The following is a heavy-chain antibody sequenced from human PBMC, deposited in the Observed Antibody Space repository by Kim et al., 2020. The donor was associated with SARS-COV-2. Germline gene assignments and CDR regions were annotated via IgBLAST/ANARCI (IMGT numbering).Heavy chain of an antibody. CDR2: ISYDGSNK. Sequence: GGSLRLSCAASGFTFSSYGMHWVRQAPGKGLEWVAVISYDGSNKYYADSVKGRFTISRDNSKNTLYLQMNSLRAEDTAMYYCARDHYGSGSYRVIYYYYGMDVWGQGTTVTVSS. D-gene: IGHD3-10*01. CDR1: GFTFSSYG. CDR3: ARDHYGSGSYRVIYYYYGMDV. J-gene: IGHJ6*02. V-gene: IGHV3-33*05.